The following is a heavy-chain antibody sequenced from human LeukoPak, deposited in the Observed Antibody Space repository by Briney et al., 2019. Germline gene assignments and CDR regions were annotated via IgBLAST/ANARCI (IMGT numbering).Heavy chain of an antibody. CDR2: FDPEDGET. CDR3: ATHRHYCSSTTCYLDY. CDR1: GYTLTELS. D-gene: IGHD2-2*01. V-gene: IGHV1-24*01. J-gene: IGHJ4*02. Sequence: ASVKVSRKVSGYTLTELSMHWVRQAPGKGPEWMGGFDPEDGETIYAQRFQGRVTMTEDTSTDTAYMELSSLRSEDTAVYYCATHRHYCSSTTCYLDYWGQGTLVTVSS.